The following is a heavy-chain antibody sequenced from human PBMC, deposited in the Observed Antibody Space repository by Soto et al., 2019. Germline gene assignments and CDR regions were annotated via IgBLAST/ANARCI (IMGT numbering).Heavy chain of an antibody. CDR2: ISYDGSNK. V-gene: IGHV3-30*18. CDR3: AKAGLLFDY. Sequence: GGSLRLSCAASGFTFSSYGMHWVRQAPGKGLEWVAVISYDGSNKYYADSVKGRFTISRDNSKNTLYLQMNSLRAEDTAVYYCAKAGLLFDYWGQGTLVTVSS. J-gene: IGHJ4*02. D-gene: IGHD3-10*01. CDR1: GFTFSSYG.